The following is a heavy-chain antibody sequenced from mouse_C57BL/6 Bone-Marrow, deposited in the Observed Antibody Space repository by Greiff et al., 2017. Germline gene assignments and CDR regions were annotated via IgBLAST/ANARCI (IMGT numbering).Heavy chain of an antibody. J-gene: IGHJ2*01. D-gene: IGHD3-3*01. CDR1: GFTFTDYY. CDR3: ARWRLGHLGY. CDR2: IRNEANGYTT. V-gene: IGHV7-3*01. Sequence: EVKLMESGGGLVQPGGSLSLSCAASGFTFTDYYMSWVRQPPGKALEWLGFIRNEANGYTTEYSASVKGRFTISRDNSQSILYLQMNALRAEDSATYYCARWRLGHLGYWGQGTTLTVSS.